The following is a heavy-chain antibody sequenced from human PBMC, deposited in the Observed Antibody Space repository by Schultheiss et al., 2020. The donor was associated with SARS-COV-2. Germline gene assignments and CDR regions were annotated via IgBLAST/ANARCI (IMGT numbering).Heavy chain of an antibody. Sequence: SETLSLTCTVSGGSISSYYWSWIRQPPGKGLEWIGYIYHSGSTYYNPSLKSRVTISVDRSKNQFSLKLSSVTAADTAVYYCARDLSTVTVVWGQGTLVTVSS. J-gene: IGHJ4*02. V-gene: IGHV4-59*12. CDR2: IYHSGST. CDR3: ARDLSTVTVV. CDR1: GGSISSYY. D-gene: IGHD4-17*01.